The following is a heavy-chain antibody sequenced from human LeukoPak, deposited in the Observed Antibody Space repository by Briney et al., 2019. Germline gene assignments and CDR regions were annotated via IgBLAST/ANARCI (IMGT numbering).Heavy chain of an antibody. CDR1: GFTFSNYA. Sequence: GGSLRLSGGGPGFTFSNYAMIWVRQAPGKGLEWVSAITGSGGNRFYAGSVKGRFTISRDNSKNTLYLQMNSLRGDDTAVYYCAKDPNGDYIGAFDFQRWGQGTQVTVS. CDR3: AKDPNGDYIGAFDFQR. CDR2: ITGSGGNR. D-gene: IGHD4-17*01. V-gene: IGHV3-23*01. J-gene: IGHJ1*01.